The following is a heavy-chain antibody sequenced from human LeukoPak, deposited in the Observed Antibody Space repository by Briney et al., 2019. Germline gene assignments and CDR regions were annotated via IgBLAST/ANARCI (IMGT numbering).Heavy chain of an antibody. CDR3: ARAHSGYSGYDWGYYYYGMDV. CDR1: VGTFSSYV. J-gene: IGHJ6*02. V-gene: IGHV1-69*13. D-gene: IGHD5-12*01. CDR2: IIPIFGTA. Sequence: SVKVSCKASVGTFSSYVISWVRQAPGQGLEWMGGIIPIFGTANYAQKFQGRVTITADESTSTAYMEPSSLRSEDTAVYYCARAHSGYSGYDWGYYYYGMDVWGQGTTVTVSS.